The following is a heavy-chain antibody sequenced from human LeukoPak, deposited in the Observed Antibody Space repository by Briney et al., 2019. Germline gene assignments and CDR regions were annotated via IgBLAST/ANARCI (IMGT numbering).Heavy chain of an antibody. J-gene: IGHJ4*02. CDR1: GFTFSSYS. CDR3: ARAGY. Sequence: GGSLRLSCAASGFTFSSYSMNWVRQAPGKGLEWVSFISSSRSDIYYADSVKGRFTISRDNAKNSLYLQMNSLRVEDTAVYYCARAGYWGQGTLVTVSS. CDR2: ISSSRSDI. V-gene: IGHV3-21*01.